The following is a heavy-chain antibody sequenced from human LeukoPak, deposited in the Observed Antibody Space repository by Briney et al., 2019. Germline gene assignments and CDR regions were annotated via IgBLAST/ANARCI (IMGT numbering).Heavy chain of an antibody. CDR3: ARDRSGIAAAGGYYYGMDV. V-gene: IGHV3-53*01. J-gene: IGHJ6*02. CDR2: IYSGGST. Sequence: PGGSLRLSCAASGFTVSSNYMSWVRQAPGKGLEWVAVIYSGGSTSYADPAKGRFTISRDNSKNTLYLQMNSLRAEDTAVYYCARDRSGIAAAGGYYYGMDVWGQGTTVTVSS. D-gene: IGHD6-13*01. CDR1: GFTVSSNY.